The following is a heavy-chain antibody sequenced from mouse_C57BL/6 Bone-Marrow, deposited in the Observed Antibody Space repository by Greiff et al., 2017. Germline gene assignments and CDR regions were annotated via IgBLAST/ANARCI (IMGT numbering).Heavy chain of an antibody. Sequence: VQLQQSGAELVRPGASVKLSCTASGFNIKDDYMHWVKQRPEQGLEWIGWIDPENGDTEYASKFQGKATITADTSSNTAYLQLSSLTSEDTAVYCCTKCFITTVVANFDYWGQGTTLTVSA. D-gene: IGHD1-1*01. J-gene: IGHJ2*01. CDR1: GFNIKDDY. CDR3: TKCFITTVVANFDY. CDR2: IDPENGDT. V-gene: IGHV14-4*01.